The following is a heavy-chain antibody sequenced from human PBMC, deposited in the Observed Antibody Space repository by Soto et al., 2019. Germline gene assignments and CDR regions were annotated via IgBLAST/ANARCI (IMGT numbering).Heavy chain of an antibody. CDR2: ISYSGST. CDR1: IDSISSYY. V-gene: IGHV4-59*01. Sequence: SETLSLTCTFSIDSISSYYWSWIRQPPGKRLEWIGYISYSGSTDYNPSLKSRVTISGDTSKNQFSLKVSSVTAADTAVYYCARGTSWQLPFDYWGQGTLVTVSS. D-gene: IGHD6-13*01. CDR3: ARGTSWQLPFDY. J-gene: IGHJ4*02.